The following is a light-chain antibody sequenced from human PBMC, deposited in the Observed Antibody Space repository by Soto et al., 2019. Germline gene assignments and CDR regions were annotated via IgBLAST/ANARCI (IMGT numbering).Light chain of an antibody. J-gene: IGLJ2*01. Sequence: QSALTQPASVSGSPGQSITISCTGTSSDVGSYNLVSWYQQHPGKAPKLMIYEGSKRPSGVSNRFSGSKSGNTASLTISGLLAEDEADYYCCSYAGSSTSRVVFGGGTKLTVL. V-gene: IGLV2-23*01. CDR1: SSDVGSYNL. CDR3: CSYAGSSTSRVV. CDR2: EGS.